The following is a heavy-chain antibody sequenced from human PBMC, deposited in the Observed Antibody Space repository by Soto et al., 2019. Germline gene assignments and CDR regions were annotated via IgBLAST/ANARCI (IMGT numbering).Heavy chain of an antibody. J-gene: IGHJ4*02. CDR3: TRASGDCISTSCYADFDY. CDR2: ISYDGSNK. V-gene: IGHV3-30-3*01. D-gene: IGHD2-2*01. CDR1: GFTFSSYA. Sequence: GGSLRLSCAASGFTFSSYAMHWVRQAPGKGLEWVAVISYDGSNKYYADSVKGRFTISRDNSKNTLYLQMNSLRAEDTAVYYCTRASGDCISTSCYADFDYWGQGTLVTVSS.